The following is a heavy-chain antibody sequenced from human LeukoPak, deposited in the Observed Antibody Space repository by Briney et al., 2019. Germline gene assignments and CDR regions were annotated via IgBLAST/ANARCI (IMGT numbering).Heavy chain of an antibody. J-gene: IGHJ4*02. D-gene: IGHD5-18*01. Sequence: GGSLRLSCAASGFTFSIYAMSWVRQAPGKGLQWVSSISSSSSYIYYADSVKGRFTISRDNAKNSLYLQMNSLRAEDTAVYYCARDQYSYGYEFDYWGQGTLVTVSS. CDR1: GFTFSIYA. CDR3: ARDQYSYGYEFDY. V-gene: IGHV3-21*01. CDR2: ISSSSSYI.